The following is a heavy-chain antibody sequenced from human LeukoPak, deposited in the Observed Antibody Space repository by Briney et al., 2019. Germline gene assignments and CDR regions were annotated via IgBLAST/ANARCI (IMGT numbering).Heavy chain of an antibody. CDR3: ARVGPVGATYIDY. CDR1: GGSISSYY. V-gene: IGHV4-4*07. D-gene: IGHD1-26*01. Sequence: PSQTLSLTCTVSGGSISSYYWSWIRQPAGKGLEWLGCIYTSGSTNYNPSLKSRLTMSVDTTKNQFSLKLSSVTAADTAVYYSARVGPVGATYIDYWGQGTLVTVSS. CDR2: IYTSGST. J-gene: IGHJ4*02.